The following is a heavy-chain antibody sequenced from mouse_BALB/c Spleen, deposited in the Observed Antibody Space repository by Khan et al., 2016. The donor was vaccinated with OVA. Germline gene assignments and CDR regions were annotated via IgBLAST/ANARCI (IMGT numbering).Heavy chain of an antibody. J-gene: IGHJ2*01. D-gene: IGHD1-1*01. CDR1: GYSITTDYA. V-gene: IGHV3-2*02. CDR2: ISYSGNT. CDR3: AIVYGGDFDY. Sequence: EVQLQESGPGLVKPSQSLSLTCTVTGYSITTDYAWNWIRQFPGNKLEWMGYISYSGNTKYNPSLKSRISITRDTSKNQFFLQLKSVTTEDTARYYCAIVYGGDFDYWAQGTTLTVSS.